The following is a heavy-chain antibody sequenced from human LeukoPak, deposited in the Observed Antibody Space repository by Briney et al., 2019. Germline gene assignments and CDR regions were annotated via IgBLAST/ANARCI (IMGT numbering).Heavy chain of an antibody. CDR2: IIPIFGTA. CDR3: ARARAAMVRGGPLTD. CDR1: GGTFSSYA. J-gene: IGHJ4*02. Sequence: GSSVTVSCKASGGTFSSYAISWVRQAPGQGLEWMGGIIPIFGTANYAQKFQGRVTITADESTSTAYMELSSLRSEDTAVYYCARARAAMVRGGPLTDWGQGTLVTVSS. D-gene: IGHD3-10*01. V-gene: IGHV1-69*01.